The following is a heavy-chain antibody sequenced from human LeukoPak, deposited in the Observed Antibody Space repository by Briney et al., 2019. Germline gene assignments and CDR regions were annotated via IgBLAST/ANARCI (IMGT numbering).Heavy chain of an antibody. CDR1: GFTFSSYG. CDR3: ARGTMFPYYFDY. CDR2: ISSSSSYI. V-gene: IGHV3-21*01. Sequence: GRSLRLSCAASGFTFSSYGMHWVRQAPGKGLEWVSFISSSSSYIYYADSVKGRFTISRDNAKNSLYLQMNSLRAEDTAVYYCARGTMFPYYFDYWGQGTLVTVSS. J-gene: IGHJ4*02. D-gene: IGHD3-10*02.